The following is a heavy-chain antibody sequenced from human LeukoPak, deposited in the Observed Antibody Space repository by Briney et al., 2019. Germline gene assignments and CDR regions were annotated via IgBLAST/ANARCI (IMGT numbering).Heavy chain of an antibody. J-gene: IGHJ4*02. Sequence: GGSLRLSXAAYGFTFSSYGMHWVRQAPGKGLEWVAVIWYDGNNKYYADSVKGRFTISRDNSKNTLYLQMNSLRAEDTAVYYCAKDWGYTTMVSYYFDYWGQGTLVTVSS. CDR2: IWYDGNNK. D-gene: IGHD5-18*01. CDR3: AKDWGYTTMVSYYFDY. V-gene: IGHV3-33*06. CDR1: GFTFSSYG.